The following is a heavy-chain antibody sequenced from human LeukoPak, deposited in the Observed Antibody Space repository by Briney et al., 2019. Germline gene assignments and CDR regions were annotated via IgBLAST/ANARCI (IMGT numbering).Heavy chain of an antibody. D-gene: IGHD3-9*01. CDR2: IHTSGST. CDR1: GDSISSGSYY. Sequence: SETLSLTRTVPGDSISSGSYYYWNWIRQPAGKKLEWIGRIHTSGSTNYNPSLKSRVTISIDTSTNQFSLKLSSVTAADTAVYYCARQSLHFVWVLGFETIQPKDYWGQGTLVTVSS. CDR3: ARQSLHFVWVLGFETIQPKDY. V-gene: IGHV4-61*02. J-gene: IGHJ4*02.